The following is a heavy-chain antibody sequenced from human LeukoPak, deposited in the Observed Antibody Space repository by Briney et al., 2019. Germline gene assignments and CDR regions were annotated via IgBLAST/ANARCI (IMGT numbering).Heavy chain of an antibody. CDR2: IYWDDDK. D-gene: IGHD1/OR15-1a*01. J-gene: IGHJ4*02. Sequence: ESGPTLVNPPQPLTLTCTFSGFSLYSSGVGVGWIRQPPVKAPEWLAVIYWDDDKRYNPSLRSRLTMSKDASKSQVFLVISNMDPGDTATYYCAHRRPGHLTGWDNSYFDNWGPGTLVTVSS. CDR1: GFSLYSSGVG. CDR3: AHRRPGHLTGWDNSYFDN. V-gene: IGHV2-5*02.